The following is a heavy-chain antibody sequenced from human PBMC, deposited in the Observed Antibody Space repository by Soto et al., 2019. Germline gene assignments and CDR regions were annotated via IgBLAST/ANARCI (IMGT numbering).Heavy chain of an antibody. CDR1: GGSFSGYY. Sequence: SETLSLTCAVYGGSFSGYYWSWIRQPPGKGLEWIGEINHSGSTNYNPSLKSRVTISVDTSKNQFSLKLSSVTAADTAVYYCARGDPITMVRGVTGKNPYYYYYMDVWGKGTTVTVSS. CDR2: INHSGST. D-gene: IGHD3-10*01. J-gene: IGHJ6*03. CDR3: ARGDPITMVRGVTGKNPYYYYYMDV. V-gene: IGHV4-34*01.